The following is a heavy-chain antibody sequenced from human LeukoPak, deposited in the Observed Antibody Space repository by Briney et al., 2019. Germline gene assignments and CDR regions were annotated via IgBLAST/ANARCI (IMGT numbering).Heavy chain of an antibody. CDR3: ARVKGVVISGYYYYMDV. CDR1: GGTFSSYA. V-gene: IGHV1-69*05. J-gene: IGHJ6*03. CDR2: IIPIFGTA. Sequence: ASVKVSCKASGGTFSSYAISWVRQAPGQGLEWMGGIIPIFGTANYAQKFQGRVTITTDESTSTAYMELSSLRSEDTAAYYCARVKGVVISGYYYYMDVWGKGTTVTVSS. D-gene: IGHD3-3*01.